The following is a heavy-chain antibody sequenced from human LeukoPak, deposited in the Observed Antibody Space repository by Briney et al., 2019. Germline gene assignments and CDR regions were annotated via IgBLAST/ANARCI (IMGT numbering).Heavy chain of an antibody. V-gene: IGHV3-9*03. Sequence: GGSLRLSCAASGFTFDDYAMHWVRQAPGKGLEWVSGISWNSGSIGYADSVKGRFTISRDNAKNSLYLQMNSLRPEDIALYYCAKSNRDSYGYYFDYWGEGTLVTVSS. D-gene: IGHD5-18*01. CDR1: GFTFDDYA. CDR3: AKSNRDSYGYYFDY. J-gene: IGHJ4*02. CDR2: ISWNSGSI.